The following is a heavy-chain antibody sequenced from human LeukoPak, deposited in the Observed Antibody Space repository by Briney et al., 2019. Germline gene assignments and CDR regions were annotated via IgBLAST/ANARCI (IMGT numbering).Heavy chain of an antibody. D-gene: IGHD5-24*01. V-gene: IGHV3-23*01. Sequence: GWSLSLSCAASGFTFSTFAMIGVRPPPGKGLTWVSSIFPSDGEIHYADSVRARFTISRDNSKSTLSLQMNSLRAEDTAVYYCAKDFIAKTRGHSYGFNDAFDIWGHGTMVTVSS. CDR3: AKDFIAKTRGHSYGFNDAFDI. J-gene: IGHJ3*02. CDR1: GFTFSTFA. CDR2: IFPSDGEI.